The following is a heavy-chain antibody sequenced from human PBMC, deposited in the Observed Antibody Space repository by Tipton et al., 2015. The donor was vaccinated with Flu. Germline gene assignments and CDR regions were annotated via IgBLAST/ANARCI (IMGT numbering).Heavy chain of an antibody. CDR1: GYTFTSYY. Sequence: QLVQSGAEVKKPGASVKVSCKASGYTFTSYYLHWVRQAPGQGLEWMGLVNPTGGSTSYAQKFQGRAGMTRDTSTSTVYMELSSLRYEDTGVYYCARDRGGREGMDVWGQGTTVTVSS. V-gene: IGHV1-46*01. J-gene: IGHJ6*02. D-gene: IGHD3-10*01. CDR2: VNPTGGST. CDR3: ARDRGGREGMDV.